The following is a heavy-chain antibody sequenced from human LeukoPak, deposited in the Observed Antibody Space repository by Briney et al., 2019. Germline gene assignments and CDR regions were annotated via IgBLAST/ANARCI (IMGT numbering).Heavy chain of an antibody. V-gene: IGHV5-51*01. CDR3: ARLITIFGGGWFDP. J-gene: IGHJ5*02. CDR2: IYPGDSDT. Sequence: GESLKISCNGSGYSFTSYWIGWVRQMPGKGPEWMGIIYPGDSDTRYNPSFQGQVTISADKSISTAYLQWSSLKASDTAMYYCARLITIFGGGWFDPWGQGTLVTVSS. CDR1: GYSFTSYW. D-gene: IGHD3-3*01.